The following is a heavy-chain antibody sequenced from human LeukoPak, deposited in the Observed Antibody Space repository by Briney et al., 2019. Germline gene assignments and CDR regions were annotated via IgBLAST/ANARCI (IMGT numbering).Heavy chain of an antibody. V-gene: IGHV4-59*01. J-gene: IGHJ4*02. CDR3: ARSGGGWVDY. Sequence: SEALSLTCTVSGGSISSYYWSWIRQPPGKGLEWSGYIYYSGSTNYNPSLKSRVTISVDTSKNQFSLKLSSVTAADTAVYYRARSGGGWVDYWGQRTLVTVSS. CDR2: IYYSGST. D-gene: IGHD3-10*01. CDR1: GGSISSYY.